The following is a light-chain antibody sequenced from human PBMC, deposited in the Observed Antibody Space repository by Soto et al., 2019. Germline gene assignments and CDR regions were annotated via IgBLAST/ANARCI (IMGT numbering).Light chain of an antibody. CDR3: SALGGIKNVV. CDR2: EVT. CDR1: SSDVSGYNY. V-gene: IGLV2-8*01. J-gene: IGLJ3*02. Sequence: QSALTKPPSASGSPGQSVTISCTGTSSDVSGYNYVSWYQQHPGKAPKVMIYEVTKRPSGVPDRFSGSTSDNTASLTVSGLQAEDEADYYCSALGGIKNVVFGGVTKLTVL.